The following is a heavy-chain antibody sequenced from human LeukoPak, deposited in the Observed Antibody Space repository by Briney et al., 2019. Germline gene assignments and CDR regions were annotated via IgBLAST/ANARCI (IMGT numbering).Heavy chain of an antibody. D-gene: IGHD3-22*01. CDR1: GGSGSSGSYF. Sequence: SETLYVTCTASGGSGSSGSYFWSWIRHPPGKRLDWIGHIYYCGSTNYNPSLKSRVTMSVDTSKNQFSLKLSSVTAADTAVYYCARDRSYYDSSGFYKYAFDIWGQGTVVTVSS. V-gene: IGHV4-61*01. CDR3: ARDRSYYDSSGFYKYAFDI. J-gene: IGHJ3*02. CDR2: IYYCGST.